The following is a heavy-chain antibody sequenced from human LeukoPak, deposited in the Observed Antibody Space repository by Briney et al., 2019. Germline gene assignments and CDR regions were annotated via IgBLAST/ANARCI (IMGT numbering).Heavy chain of an antibody. D-gene: IGHD5-18*01. CDR2: ISYDGTKK. J-gene: IGHJ2*01. V-gene: IGHV3-30-3*01. CDR1: GFTFSPYA. CDR3: ARDLTGEYSYGPIYWYFDL. Sequence: GRSLRLSCAASGFTFSPYAMHWVRQAPGKGLEWVAVISYDGTKKYYADSVQGRSTISRDNSQNMLYLQMNSLRAEDTAVYYCARDLTGEYSYGPIYWYFDLWGRGTLVTVSS.